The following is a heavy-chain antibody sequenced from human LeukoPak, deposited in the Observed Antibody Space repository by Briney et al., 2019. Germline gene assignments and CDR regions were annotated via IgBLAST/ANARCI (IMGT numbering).Heavy chain of an antibody. CDR2: ISGSGGST. J-gene: IGHJ3*02. D-gene: IGHD7-27*01. CDR3: AKATAPHLGYAFDI. V-gene: IGHV3-23*01. CDR1: GFTSSSYA. Sequence: TGGSLRLSCAASGFTSSSYAMSWVRQAPGKGLEWVSAISGSGGSTYYADSVKGRFTISRDNSKNTLYLQMNSLRAEDTAVYYCAKATAPHLGYAFDIWGQGTMVIVFS.